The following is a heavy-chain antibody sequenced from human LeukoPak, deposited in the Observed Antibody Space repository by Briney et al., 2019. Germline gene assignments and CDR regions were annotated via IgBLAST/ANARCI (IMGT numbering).Heavy chain of an antibody. D-gene: IGHD1-1*01. CDR1: GFTFTSYW. Sequence: GGSLRLSCAASGFTFTSYWMHWVRQAPGKGLVWVSRINSDGSSTIYADSVKGRFTISRDNAKNTLYLQMNSLSAEDTAVYYCARVGTGNWFDPWGQGTLVTVSS. V-gene: IGHV3-74*01. J-gene: IGHJ5*02. CDR2: INSDGSST. CDR3: ARVGTGNWFDP.